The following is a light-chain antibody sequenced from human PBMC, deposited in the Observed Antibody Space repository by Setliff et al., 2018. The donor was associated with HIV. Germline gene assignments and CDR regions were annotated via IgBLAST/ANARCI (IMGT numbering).Light chain of an antibody. CDR3: CSYAGSSTYV. CDR1: NSDVGGYDY. J-gene: IGLJ1*01. Sequence: QSVLTQPASVSGSPGQSITISCTGTNSDVGGYDYASCYQQHPGNAPKLMIFDVSKWPPGVSNRFSGSKSGNTASLTISGLQAEDEADYYCCSYAGSSTYVFGIGTKVTVL. CDR2: DVS. V-gene: IGLV2-23*02.